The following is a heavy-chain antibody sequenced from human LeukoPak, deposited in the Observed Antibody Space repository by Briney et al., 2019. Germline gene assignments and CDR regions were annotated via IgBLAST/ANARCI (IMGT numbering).Heavy chain of an antibody. CDR3: AGRGSIAAAGTDFDY. CDR1: GGSFSGYY. J-gene: IGHJ4*02. CDR2: INHSGST. Sequence: SETLSLTCAVYGGSFSGYYWSWIRQPPGKGLEWIGEINHSGSTDYNPSLKSRVTISVDTSKNQFSLKLSSVTAADTAVYYCAGRGSIAAAGTDFDYWGQGTLVTVSS. D-gene: IGHD6-13*01. V-gene: IGHV4-34*01.